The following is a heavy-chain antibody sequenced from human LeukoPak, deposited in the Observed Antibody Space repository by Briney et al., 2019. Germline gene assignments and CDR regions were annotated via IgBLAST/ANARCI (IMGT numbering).Heavy chain of an antibody. V-gene: IGHV1-24*01. CDR3: ATETPYYYADWFDP. J-gene: IGHJ5*02. D-gene: IGHD3-10*01. Sequence: ASVKVSCKASGYTFTSYDINWVRQAPGKGLEWMGGFDPEDGETIYAQKFQGRVTMTEDTSTDTAYMELSSLRSEDTAVYYCATETPYYYADWFDPWGQGTLVTVSS. CDR1: GYTFTSYD. CDR2: FDPEDGET.